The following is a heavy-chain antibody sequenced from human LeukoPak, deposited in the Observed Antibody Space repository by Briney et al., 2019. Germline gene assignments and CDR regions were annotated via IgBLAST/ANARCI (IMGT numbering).Heavy chain of an antibody. D-gene: IGHD2-21*02. CDR3: ARVRRGGDSRYFDY. CDR2: ISRLGDTI. V-gene: IGHV3-11*01. J-gene: IGHJ4*02. CDR1: GFTFTDYF. Sequence: GGSLRLSCAASGFTFTDYFMGWIRQAPGKGLDWVSHISRLGDTIDYADSVKGRFTISRDYAKNSLFLQMNFLRAEDTAVYFCARVRRGGDSRYFDYWGQGALVTVSS.